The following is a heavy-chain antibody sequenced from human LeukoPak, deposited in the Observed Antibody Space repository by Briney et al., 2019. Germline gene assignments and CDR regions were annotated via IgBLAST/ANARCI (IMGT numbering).Heavy chain of an antibody. CDR2: IYDSGTA. V-gene: IGHV4-59*01. D-gene: IGHD6-19*01. CDR3: ARETTLTGYSSGLGFNY. Sequence: SETLSLTCAVSGGSISGWYWSWIRQPPGKGLEWIGHIYDSGTANYNPSLKSRVTMSVDSSKNQFSLKLTSVTAADTAVYYCARETTLTGYSSGLGFNYWGQGTLVTVSS. CDR1: GGSISGWY. J-gene: IGHJ4*02.